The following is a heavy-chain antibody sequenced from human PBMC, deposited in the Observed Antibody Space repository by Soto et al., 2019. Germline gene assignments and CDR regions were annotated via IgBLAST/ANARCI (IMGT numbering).Heavy chain of an antibody. V-gene: IGHV3-30*18. CDR1: GFTFTNNG. J-gene: IGHJ6*02. CDR3: AKDLRQGASGATVYGMDV. CDR2: VSHDGRKT. Sequence: QVQLVESGGGDVQPGTSLRLSCVASGFTFTNNGMHWVRQAPGKGLEWVALVSHDGRKTFYADSVKGRLTIYRDNSKNTXXLHMSNLRPEDTAVYQCAKDLRQGASGATVYGMDVWGQGTKVTVSS. D-gene: IGHD5-12*01.